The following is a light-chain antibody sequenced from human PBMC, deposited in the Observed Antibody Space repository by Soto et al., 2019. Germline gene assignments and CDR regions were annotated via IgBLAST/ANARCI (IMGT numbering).Light chain of an antibody. CDR3: QQSSSVPLT. CDR2: ATS. Sequence: DIQMTQPPSFLSASVGDRVTITCRASQVISNWLAWYRQKPGKAPKLLIYATSNLQGGVPSRFSGSGSGTDFTLTIGSLQPEDSATYYCQQSSSVPLTFGPGTRVDIK. CDR1: QVISNW. V-gene: IGKV1-12*01. J-gene: IGKJ3*01.